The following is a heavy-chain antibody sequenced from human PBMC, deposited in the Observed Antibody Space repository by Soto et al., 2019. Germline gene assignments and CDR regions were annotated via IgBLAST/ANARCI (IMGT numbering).Heavy chain of an antibody. Sequence: QVQLQQWGAGLLKPSETLSLTCAVYGGSFSGYYWSWIRQPPGKGLEWIGEINHSGSTNYNPSLKSRVTISVDTSKNQFSLKLSSVTAADTAVYYCAGGLTAAVGNWFDPWGQGTLVTVSS. J-gene: IGHJ5*02. D-gene: IGHD6-13*01. V-gene: IGHV4-34*01. CDR1: GGSFSGYY. CDR2: INHSGST. CDR3: AGGLTAAVGNWFDP.